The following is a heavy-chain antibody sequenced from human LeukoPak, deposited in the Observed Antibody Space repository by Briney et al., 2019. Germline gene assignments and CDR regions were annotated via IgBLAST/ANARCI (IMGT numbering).Heavy chain of an antibody. Sequence: PGGTLRLSCAASGFTFSSYGMHWVRQAPGKGLEWVAFIRYDGGNKYFADSVKGRFTISRDNSKNTLYLQMNSLRAEDTAVYYCARTYYSNYVHYFDYWGQGTLVTVSS. J-gene: IGHJ4*02. V-gene: IGHV3-30*02. D-gene: IGHD4-11*01. CDR3: ARTYYSNYVHYFDY. CDR2: IRYDGGNK. CDR1: GFTFSSYG.